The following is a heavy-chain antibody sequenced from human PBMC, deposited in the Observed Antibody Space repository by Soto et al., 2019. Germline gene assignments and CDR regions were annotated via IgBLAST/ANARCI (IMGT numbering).Heavy chain of an antibody. CDR2: IYWDDDK. Sequence: QITLKESGPTLVKPTQTLTLTCTFSGFSLSTSGVGVGWIRQPPGKALEWLALIYWDDDKRYSPSLRSRLTITKDTSKHQVVITITNMDPLDTATYYCANTYCGGEWPLFFDYWGQGTLVTVSS. V-gene: IGHV2-5*02. J-gene: IGHJ4*02. D-gene: IGHD2-21*01. CDR1: GFSLSTSGVG. CDR3: ANTYCGGEWPLFFDY.